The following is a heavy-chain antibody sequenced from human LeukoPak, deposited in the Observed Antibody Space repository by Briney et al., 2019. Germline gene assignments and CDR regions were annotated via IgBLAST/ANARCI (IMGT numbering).Heavy chain of an antibody. D-gene: IGHD3-3*01. V-gene: IGHV1-2*02. Sequence: GASVKVSCKASGGTFSSYAISWVRQAPGQGLEWMGWINPNSGGTNYAQKFQGRVTMTRDTSISTAYMELSRLGSDDTAVYYCARAHDFWSGYYANWFDPWGQGTLVTVSS. CDR1: GGTFSSYA. J-gene: IGHJ5*02. CDR2: INPNSGGT. CDR3: ARAHDFWSGYYANWFDP.